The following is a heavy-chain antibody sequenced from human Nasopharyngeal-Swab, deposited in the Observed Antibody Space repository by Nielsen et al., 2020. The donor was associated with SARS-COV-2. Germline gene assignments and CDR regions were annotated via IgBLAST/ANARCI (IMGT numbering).Heavy chain of an antibody. V-gene: IGHV4-59*01. CDR3: ARRITATSTGFDY. Sequence: GSLRLSCTVSGGSMSTYYWSWIRQPPGKGLEWIGFIYYSGSTNYNPSLESRVTISADTSKNQFSLKLIFVTAADTAMYYCARRITATSTGFDYWGQGTLVTVSS. J-gene: IGHJ4*02. CDR2: IYYSGST. D-gene: IGHD6-25*01. CDR1: GGSMSTYY.